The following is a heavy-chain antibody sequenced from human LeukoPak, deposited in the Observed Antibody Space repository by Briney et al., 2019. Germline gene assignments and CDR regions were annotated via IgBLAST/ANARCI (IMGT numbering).Heavy chain of an antibody. J-gene: IGHJ3*02. CDR2: IYHSGST. V-gene: IGHV4-30-2*01. D-gene: IGHD4-23*01. CDR1: GGSISSGGYS. CDR3: AKDGGNSVGAFDI. Sequence: SETLSLTCAVSGGSISSGGYSWSWIRQPPGKGLEWIGYIYHSGSTYYNPSLKSRVTISVDRSKNQFSLKLSSVTAADTAVYYCAKDGGNSVGAFDIWGQGTMVTVSS.